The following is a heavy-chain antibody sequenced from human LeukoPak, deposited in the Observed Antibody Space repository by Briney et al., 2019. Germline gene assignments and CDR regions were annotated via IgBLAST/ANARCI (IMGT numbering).Heavy chain of an antibody. J-gene: IGHJ4*02. CDR2: IRIRAYGEAT. Sequence: AGGSLRLSCTASGFTFGDHALGWFRQAPGKGLEWVAFIRIRAYGEATDYAASEQGRFTISRNESKSIAYLEMNSLKTGDTAVYFCARDQGSGLATIYFDYWGQGTLVTVSS. CDR1: GFTFGDHA. V-gene: IGHV3-49*03. CDR3: ARDQGSGLATIYFDY. D-gene: IGHD5-24*01.